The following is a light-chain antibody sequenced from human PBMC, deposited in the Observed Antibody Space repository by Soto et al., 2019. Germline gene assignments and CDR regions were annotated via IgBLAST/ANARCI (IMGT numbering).Light chain of an antibody. CDR2: ASS. J-gene: IGKJ1*01. CDR3: QQYNNWPPWT. CDR1: QSVRSN. Sequence: EIVMTQSPATLSVSPGDRATLSCRASQSVRSNLAWYQQKPGQAPRLLIYASSTRATGIPARFSGSVSGTEFNLTISSLQSEDFAVYYCQQYNNWPPWTFGQGTKVEIK. V-gene: IGKV3-15*01.